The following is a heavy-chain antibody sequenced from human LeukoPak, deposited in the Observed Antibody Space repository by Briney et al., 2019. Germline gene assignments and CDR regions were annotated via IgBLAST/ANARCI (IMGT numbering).Heavy chain of an antibody. D-gene: IGHD3-22*01. J-gene: IGHJ5*02. V-gene: IGHV3-9*01. CDR1: GFTFDDYG. CDR2: ISWNSGSI. Sequence: GGSLRLSCAASGFTFDDYGMSWVRQAPGKGLERVSGISWNSGSIGYADSVKGRFTISRDNAKNSLYLQMNSLRAEDTALYYCAKALSYDSSGYYSPWGQGTLVTVSS. CDR3: AKALSYDSSGYYSP.